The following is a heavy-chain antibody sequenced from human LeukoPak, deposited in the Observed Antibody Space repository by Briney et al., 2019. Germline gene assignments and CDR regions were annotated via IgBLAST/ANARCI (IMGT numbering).Heavy chain of an antibody. CDR3: ARRGGSYLEAGFY. J-gene: IGHJ4*02. V-gene: IGHV4-39*01. Sequence: SETLSLTCTVSGGSISSSNYYWGWIRQPPGKGLEWIGSIYYSGTTYYNPSLKSRVTISVDTSQNQFSLKLSSVTAADTSVYYCARRGGSYLEAGFYWGQGTLVTVSS. CDR1: GGSISSSNYY. CDR2: IYYSGTT. D-gene: IGHD2/OR15-2a*01.